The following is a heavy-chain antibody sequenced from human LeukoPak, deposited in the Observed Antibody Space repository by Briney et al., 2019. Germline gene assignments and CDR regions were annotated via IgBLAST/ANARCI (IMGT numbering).Heavy chain of an antibody. V-gene: IGHV4-30-4*01. D-gene: IGHD4-23*01. CDR1: GGSISSGDYY. CDR3: ARYQQGYSSPFDY. Sequence: SETLSLTCTVSGGSISSGDYYWSWIRQPPGKGLERIGYIYYSGSTYYNPSLKSRVTISVDTSKNQFSLKLSSVTAADTAVYYCARYQQGYSSPFDYWGQGTLVTVSS. CDR2: IYYSGST. J-gene: IGHJ4*02.